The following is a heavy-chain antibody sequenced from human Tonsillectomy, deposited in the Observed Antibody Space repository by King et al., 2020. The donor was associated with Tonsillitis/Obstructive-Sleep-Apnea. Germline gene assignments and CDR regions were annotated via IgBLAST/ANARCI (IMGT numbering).Heavy chain of an antibody. CDR1: GGSFSGYY. V-gene: IGHV4-34*01. CDR2: INHSGST. J-gene: IGHJ6*03. Sequence: VQLQQWGAGLLKPSETLSLTCAVYGGSFSGYYWSWIRQSPGKGLEWIGEINHSGSTNYNPSLKSRVTISVDTSKNQFSLNLSSVTAADTAVYYCGRGLKDYDYYMDVWGKGTTVTVSS. CDR3: GRGLKDYDYYMDV.